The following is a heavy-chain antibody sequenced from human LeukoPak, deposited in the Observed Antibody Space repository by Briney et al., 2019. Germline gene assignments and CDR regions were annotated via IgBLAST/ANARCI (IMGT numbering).Heavy chain of an antibody. J-gene: IGHJ4*02. CDR3: VGGAPNWGFDF. CDR1: RYTFSSSD. Sequence: ASVKASCKASRYTFSSSDINWVQQAAGQGFKWMGWMSPTSGNTGYAQNFQGRVTMTRDTSISTAYMELTSLRSEDTAVYYCVGGAPNWGFDFWGQGTLVIVSS. CDR2: MSPTSGNT. V-gene: IGHV1-8*01. D-gene: IGHD7-27*01.